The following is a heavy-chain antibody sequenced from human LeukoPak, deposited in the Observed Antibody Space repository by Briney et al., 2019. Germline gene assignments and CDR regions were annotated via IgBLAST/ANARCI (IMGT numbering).Heavy chain of an antibody. D-gene: IGHD3-22*01. CDR3: AKDYSDSSGYFRVPHVFDF. J-gene: IGHJ4*02. CDR1: GFTFSSYV. V-gene: IGHV3-30*02. CDR2: IRYDRRNQ. Sequence: GRSLRLSCAASGFTFSSYVMHWVRQAPGKGLEWVAFIRYDRRNQYYADSVKGRFTISRDNSKNTLYLQMNSLRAEDTAVYYCAKDYSDSSGYFRVPHVFDFWGQGTLVTVSS.